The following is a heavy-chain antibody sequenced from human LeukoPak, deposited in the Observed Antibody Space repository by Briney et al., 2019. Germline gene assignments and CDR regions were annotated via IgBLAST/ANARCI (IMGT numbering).Heavy chain of an antibody. CDR3: ARDYGGSSPFDY. CDR1: GFTFSSYA. D-gene: IGHD4-23*01. V-gene: IGHV3-23*01. J-gene: IGHJ4*02. Sequence: AGGSLRLSCAASGFTFSSYAMSWVRQAPGKGLEWVSAISGSGGSTYYADSVKGRFTISRDNSKNTLYLQMNSLRAEDTASYYCARDYGGSSPFDYWGQGTLVTVSS. CDR2: ISGSGGST.